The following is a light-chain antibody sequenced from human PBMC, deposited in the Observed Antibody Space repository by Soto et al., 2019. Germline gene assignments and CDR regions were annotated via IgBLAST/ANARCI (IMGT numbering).Light chain of an antibody. CDR2: DAS. J-gene: IGKJ4*01. V-gene: IGKV1-33*01. CDR3: QQYEDLPLT. Sequence: DIQMTKSPSSLSASVGDRVPSTCQASQDISNYLNWYQQKPGKVPKLLIFDASNVETGVPSRFSGIGSGTDFTFTISSLQPEDIGTYYCQQYEDLPLTFGGGTRVEIK. CDR1: QDISNY.